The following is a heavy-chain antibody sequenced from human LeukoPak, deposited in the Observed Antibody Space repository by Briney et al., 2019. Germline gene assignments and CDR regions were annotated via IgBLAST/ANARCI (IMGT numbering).Heavy chain of an antibody. CDR1: GFTFTNYN. CDR3: ARGAHYYYDSGGYSYGDDY. CDR2: ISSSSSYI. V-gene: IGHV3-21*01. Sequence: GGSLRLSCAASGFTFTNYNMNWVRQAPGKGLEWVSSISSSSSYIYYADSVKGRFTISRDNAKNSLYLQMNSLRAEDTAVYYCARGAHYYYDSGGYSYGDDYWGQGTLVTASS. D-gene: IGHD3-22*01. J-gene: IGHJ4*02.